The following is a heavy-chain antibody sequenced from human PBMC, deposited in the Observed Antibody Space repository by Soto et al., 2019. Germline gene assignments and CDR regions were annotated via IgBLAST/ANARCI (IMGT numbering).Heavy chain of an antibody. CDR2: INPNSGGT. CDR3: ARGSYDFWSGYSKSSYFDY. D-gene: IGHD3-3*01. Sequence: ASVKVSCKASGYTFTGYYMHWVRQAPGQGLEWMGWINPNSGGTNYAQKFQGRVTMTRDTSISTAYMELSRLRSDDTAVYYCARGSYDFWSGYSKSSYFDYWGQGTLVTVSS. V-gene: IGHV1-2*02. J-gene: IGHJ4*02. CDR1: GYTFTGYY.